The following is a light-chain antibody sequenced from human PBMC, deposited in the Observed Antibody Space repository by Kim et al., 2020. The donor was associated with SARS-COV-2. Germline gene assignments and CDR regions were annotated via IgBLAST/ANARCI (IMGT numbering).Light chain of an antibody. CDR1: QDIKTY. J-gene: IGKJ1*01. V-gene: IGKV1-33*01. CDR2: ASS. Sequence: DIQMTQSPSSLSASVGDRVTITCQASQDIKTYLNWHQQKPGAAPKLLIYASSKLEAGVPSRFSGSGSGTVFTFTITNLQPEDFATYYCQQYDEPWTFGPGTKVDIK. CDR3: QQYDEPWT.